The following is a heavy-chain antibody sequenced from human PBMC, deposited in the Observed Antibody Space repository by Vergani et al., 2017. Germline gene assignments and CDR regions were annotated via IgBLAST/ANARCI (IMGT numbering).Heavy chain of an antibody. CDR1: GGSISSSSYY. CDR2: IYYSGST. CDR3: ARXKITMVRGVIYYYYGMDV. D-gene: IGHD3-10*01. J-gene: IGHJ6*02. V-gene: IGHV4-39*07. Sequence: QLQLQESGPGLVKPSETLSLTCTVSGGSISSSSYYWGWIRQPPGKGLEWIGSIYYSGSTYYNPSLKSRVTISVDTSKNQFSLKLSSVTAADTAVYYCARXKITMVRGVIYYYYGMDVWGQGTTVTVSS.